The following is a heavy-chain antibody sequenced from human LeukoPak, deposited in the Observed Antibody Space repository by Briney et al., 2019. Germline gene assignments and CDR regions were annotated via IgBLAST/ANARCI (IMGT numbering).Heavy chain of an antibody. D-gene: IGHD6-13*01. J-gene: IGHJ4*02. Sequence: GASVKVSCKASGYTFTSYDINWVRQATGQGLEWMGWMNPNSGNTGYAQKFQGRVTMTRNTSISTAYMELSSLRSEDTAVYYCARDSAAAGIADYWGQGTLVTVSS. CDR3: ARDSAAAGIADY. V-gene: IGHV1-8*01. CDR2: MNPNSGNT. CDR1: GYTFTSYD.